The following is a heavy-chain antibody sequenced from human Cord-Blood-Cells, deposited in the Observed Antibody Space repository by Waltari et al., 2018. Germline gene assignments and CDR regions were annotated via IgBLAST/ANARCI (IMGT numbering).Heavy chain of an antibody. D-gene: IGHD3-10*01. CDR1: GGSISSSSYY. CDR3: AGFYYYGSGSYFDY. Sequence: QLQLQESGPGLVKPSETLSLTCTVSGGSISSSSYYWGWIRQPPGKGLEWIGSIYYSGSHDYNPSLKSRVTISVDTSKNQFSLKRSSVPAAETAVYYCAGFYYYGSGSYFDYWGQGTLVTVSS. J-gene: IGHJ4*02. CDR2: IYYSGSH. V-gene: IGHV4-39*01.